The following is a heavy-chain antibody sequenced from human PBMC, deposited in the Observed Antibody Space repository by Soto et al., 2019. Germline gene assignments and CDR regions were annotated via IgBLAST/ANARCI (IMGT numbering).Heavy chain of an antibody. J-gene: IGHJ4*02. V-gene: IGHV4-59*01. CDR3: ARESDDFWSGYYV. Sequence: LSLTCTVSGGSISSYYWSWIRQPPGKGLEWIGYIYYSGSTNYNPSLKSRVTISVDTSKNQFSLKLSSVTAADTAVYYCARESDDFWSGYYVWGQGTLVTVSS. CDR2: IYYSGST. CDR1: GGSISSYY. D-gene: IGHD3-3*01.